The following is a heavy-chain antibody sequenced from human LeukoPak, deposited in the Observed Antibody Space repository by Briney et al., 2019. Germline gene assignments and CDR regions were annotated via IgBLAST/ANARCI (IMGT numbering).Heavy chain of an antibody. Sequence: ASVKVSCKAFGYTFTSYYMHWVRQAPGQGLEWMGIINPSGGSTSYAQKFQGRVTMTRDTSTSTVYMELSSLRSEDTAVYYCARDFTRTFFDPWGQGTLVTVSS. J-gene: IGHJ5*02. D-gene: IGHD3-10*01. CDR3: ARDFTRTFFDP. CDR2: INPSGGST. V-gene: IGHV1-46*01. CDR1: GYTFTSYY.